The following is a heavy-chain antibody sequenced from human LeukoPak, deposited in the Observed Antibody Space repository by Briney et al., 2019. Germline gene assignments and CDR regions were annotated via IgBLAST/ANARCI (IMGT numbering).Heavy chain of an antibody. D-gene: IGHD3-10*01. J-gene: IGHJ6*03. V-gene: IGHV4-4*07. CDR3: ARGGRSRGSMSFYYMDV. CDR1: GGSISTYY. Sequence: SETLSLTCTVSGGSISTYYWSWIRQPAGKGLEWIGRIYTSGTTNYNPSLESRVTISAETSKNQVSLKVKSVTAADTAVYYCARGGRSRGSMSFYYMDVWGKGATVTVSS. CDR2: IYTSGTT.